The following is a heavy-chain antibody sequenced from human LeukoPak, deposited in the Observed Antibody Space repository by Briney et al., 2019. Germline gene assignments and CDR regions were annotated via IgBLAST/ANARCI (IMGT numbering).Heavy chain of an antibody. D-gene: IGHD2-21*01. Sequence: PGGSLRLSCAASGFTFSSYSVNWVRQAPGKGLEWVSYISSSSSTIYYADSVKGRFTISRDNAKNSLYLQMNSPRAEDTAVYYCARDPLKLYSPIDYWGQGTLVTVSS. CDR3: ARDPLKLYSPIDY. V-gene: IGHV3-48*04. CDR2: ISSSSSTI. J-gene: IGHJ4*02. CDR1: GFTFSSYS.